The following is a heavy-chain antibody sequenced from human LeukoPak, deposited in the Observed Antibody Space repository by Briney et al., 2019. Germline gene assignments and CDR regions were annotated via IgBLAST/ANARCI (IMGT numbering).Heavy chain of an antibody. CDR1: GFTFINAW. D-gene: IGHD3-10*01. J-gene: IGHJ4*02. Sequence: PGGSLRLSCAASGFTFINAWMSWVRQAPGKGLEWVAVIWYDGSNKYYADSVKGRFTISRDNSKNTLYLQMNSLRAEDTAVYYCARAYYYDSGTYDFDYWGQGTLVTVSS. V-gene: IGHV3-33*08. CDR2: IWYDGSNK. CDR3: ARAYYYDSGTYDFDY.